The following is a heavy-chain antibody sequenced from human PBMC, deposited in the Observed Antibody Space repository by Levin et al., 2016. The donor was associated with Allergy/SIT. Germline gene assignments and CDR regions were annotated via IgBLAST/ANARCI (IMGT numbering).Heavy chain of an antibody. Sequence: SETLSLTCSVSGGSISSGSYYWGWIRQPPGKGLEWIGSIYYSGSTYYNPSLKTRVTISVDTSKNQFSLRLVSVTAADTAVYYCARLKLLGVFDPWGQGTMVTVSS. CDR3: ARLKLLGVFDP. D-gene: IGHD3-10*01. V-gene: IGHV4-39*01. CDR2: IYYSGST. CDR1: GGSISSGSYY. J-gene: IGHJ5*02.